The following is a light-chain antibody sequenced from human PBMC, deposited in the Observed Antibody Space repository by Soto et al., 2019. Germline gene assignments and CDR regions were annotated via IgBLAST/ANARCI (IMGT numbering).Light chain of an antibody. CDR1: QSVSSSY. Sequence: EIVLTQSPGPLSLSPGERATLSCRASQSVSSSYLAWYQQKPGQAPRLLIYGASSRATGIPDRFSGSGSGTDFTLTISRLEPEDVAVYYCQQYGISPQTFGQGTKVEIK. CDR3: QQYGISPQT. J-gene: IGKJ1*01. CDR2: GAS. V-gene: IGKV3-20*01.